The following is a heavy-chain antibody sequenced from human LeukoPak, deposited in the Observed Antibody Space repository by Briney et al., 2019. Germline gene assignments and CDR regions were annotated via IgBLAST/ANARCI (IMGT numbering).Heavy chain of an antibody. V-gene: IGHV1-46*01. CDR2: INPSGGST. CDR1: GYTFTSYY. CDR3: AREGSPFYYYYMDV. D-gene: IGHD2-15*01. Sequence: ASVKVSCKASGYTFTSYYMHWVRQAPGQGLEWMGIINPSGGSTSYAQKFQGRVTMTTDTSTSIAYMELRSLRSDDTAVYYCAREGSPFYYYYMDVWGKGTTVTVSS. J-gene: IGHJ6*03.